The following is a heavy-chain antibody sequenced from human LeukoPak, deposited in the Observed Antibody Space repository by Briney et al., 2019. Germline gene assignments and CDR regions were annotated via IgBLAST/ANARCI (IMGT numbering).Heavy chain of an antibody. CDR1: GFTLSSYA. CDR2: IIASGGGT. CDR3: APLAATTDY. Sequence: PGGSLRLSCAASGFTLSSYAMSGVRQAPGKGLEWVSSIIASGGGTYYADSVKGRFTISRDTSKNTLYLQMNSLRAEDTAVYYCAPLAATTDYWGQGTLVTVSS. V-gene: IGHV3-23*01. D-gene: IGHD5-12*01. J-gene: IGHJ4*02.